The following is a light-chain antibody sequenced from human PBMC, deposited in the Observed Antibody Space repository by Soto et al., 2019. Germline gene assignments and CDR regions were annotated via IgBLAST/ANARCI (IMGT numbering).Light chain of an antibody. CDR1: QSVSSSY. CDR2: GAS. Sequence: EIVLTQSPGTLSLSPGERATLSCRASQSVSSSYLAWYQQKPCQAPRLLIYGASSRATGIPDRFSGSGSGTDFTLTISRLEPEDFAVYFCQHYGNSPPFTFGQGTKVEIK. V-gene: IGKV3-20*01. J-gene: IGKJ2*01. CDR3: QHYGNSPPFT.